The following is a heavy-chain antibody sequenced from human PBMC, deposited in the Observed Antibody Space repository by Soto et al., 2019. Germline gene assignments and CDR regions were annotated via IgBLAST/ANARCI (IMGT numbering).Heavy chain of an antibody. D-gene: IGHD4-17*01. CDR2: IYPGDSDT. V-gene: IGHV5-51*01. Sequence: GESLKISCKGSGYSFTSYWIGWVRQMPGKGLEWMGIIYPGDSDTRYSPSFQGQVTISADKSISTAYLQWSSLKASDTAMYYCARHAIYGDEATTLMDVWGKGTTVTVSS. CDR3: ARHAIYGDEATTLMDV. J-gene: IGHJ6*04. CDR1: GYSFTSYW.